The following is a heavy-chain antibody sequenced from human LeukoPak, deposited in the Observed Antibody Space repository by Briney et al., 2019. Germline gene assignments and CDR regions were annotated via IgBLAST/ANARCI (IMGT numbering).Heavy chain of an antibody. D-gene: IGHD6-19*01. J-gene: IGHJ4*02. Sequence: GGSLRLSCVASGITFSSYAMSWVRQAPGEGLEWVSAISVSGDNTYYADSVKGRFTISRDSSKNTLYLQMNSLRVEDTAVYYCAKETSVAGVYYFDYWGQGTLVTVSS. CDR1: GITFSSYA. CDR3: AKETSVAGVYYFDY. V-gene: IGHV3-23*01. CDR2: ISVSGDNT.